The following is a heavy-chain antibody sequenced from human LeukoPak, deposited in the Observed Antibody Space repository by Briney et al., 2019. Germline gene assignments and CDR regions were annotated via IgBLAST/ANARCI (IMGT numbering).Heavy chain of an antibody. CDR3: ARVDQNAFAI. CDR2: IYYSGST. CDR1: GGSISSGGYY. V-gene: IGHV4-31*03. J-gene: IGHJ3*02. Sequence: PSETLSLTCTVSGGSISSGGYYWSWLRQHPGKGLEWIGYIYYSGSTYYNPSLKSRVTISVDTSENHFSLKLSSVTAADTAVYYCARVDQNAFAIWGQGTMVTVSS.